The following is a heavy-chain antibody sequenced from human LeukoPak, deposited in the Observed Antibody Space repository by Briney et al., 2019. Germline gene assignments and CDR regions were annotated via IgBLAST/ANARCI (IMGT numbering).Heavy chain of an antibody. J-gene: IGHJ4*02. V-gene: IGHV4-34*01. CDR2: INHSGST. Sequence: SETLSLTCAVYGGSFSGYYWSWIRQPPGKGLEWIGEINHSGSTNYNPSLKSRVTISVDTSKNQFSLKLTSVTAADTAVYYCASHSGGYAYWGQGTLVTVSS. CDR3: ASHSGGYAY. CDR1: GGSFSGYY. D-gene: IGHD5-12*01.